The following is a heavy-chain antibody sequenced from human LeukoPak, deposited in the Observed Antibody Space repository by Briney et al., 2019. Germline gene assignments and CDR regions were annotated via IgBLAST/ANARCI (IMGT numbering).Heavy chain of an antibody. CDR1: GFTFSNSA. D-gene: IGHD5-12*01. CDR3: AKSGYDHSGYFDY. CDR2: VSTGGGST. V-gene: IGHV3-23*01. Sequence: GGSLRLSCAASGFTFSNSAMSWVRQAPGKGLEWVSAVSTGGGSTYYADSVKGRFTISRDNSKNTLYVQMNSLRAEDTAVYYCAKSGYDHSGYFDYWGQGTLVTVSS. J-gene: IGHJ4*02.